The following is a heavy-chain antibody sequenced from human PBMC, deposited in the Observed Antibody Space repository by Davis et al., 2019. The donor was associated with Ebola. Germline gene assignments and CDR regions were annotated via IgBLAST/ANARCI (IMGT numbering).Heavy chain of an antibody. CDR3: ARTTKTNIEASGLGFNSFDS. CDR1: GDSFSDYF. V-gene: IGHV4-34*01. D-gene: IGHD4-17*01. J-gene: IGHJ5*01. CDR2: IGHSGNT. Sequence: MPSETLSLTCAVYGDSFSDYFWSWIRQPPGKGLEWIGEIGHSGNTNYSPSLMSRVTISGDSSKSQFSLKLHSVTAADTAVYYCARTTKTNIEASGLGFNSFDSWGQGALVSVSS.